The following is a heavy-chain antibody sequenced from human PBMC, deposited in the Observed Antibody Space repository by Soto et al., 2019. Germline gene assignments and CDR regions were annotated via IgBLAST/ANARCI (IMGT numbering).Heavy chain of an antibody. J-gene: IGHJ6*02. CDR3: ARVGTGDRLGYGMDV. CDR1: GGTFSSYT. D-gene: IGHD2-21*02. Sequence: QVQLVQSGAEVKKPGSSVKVSCKASGGTFSSYTISWVRQAPGQGLEWMGRIIPILGIANYAQKFQGRVTITADKSTRTAYMELSSLRSEDTAVYYCARVGTGDRLGYGMDVWGQGTTVTVSS. CDR2: IIPILGIA. V-gene: IGHV1-69*02.